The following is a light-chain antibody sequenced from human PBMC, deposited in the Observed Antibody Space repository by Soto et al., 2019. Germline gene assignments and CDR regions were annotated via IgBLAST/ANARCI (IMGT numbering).Light chain of an antibody. CDR3: QHRNNYPST. V-gene: IGKV1-9*01. CDR2: AAS. CDR1: QGISSY. J-gene: IGKJ5*01. Sequence: DIQLTQSPSFLSASVGDRVTITCRASQGISSYLAWYQQKPGKAPKLLIYAASTLQSGVPSRFSCSGSGTEFTLTIRRLQPEDFATYYCQHRNNYPSTFGHGTRLEIK.